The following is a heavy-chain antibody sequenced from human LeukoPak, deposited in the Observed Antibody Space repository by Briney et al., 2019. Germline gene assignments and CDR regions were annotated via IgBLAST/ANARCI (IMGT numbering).Heavy chain of an antibody. CDR3: AKSIVGATGRGAFDI. CDR2: ISGSGGST. D-gene: IGHD1-26*01. Sequence: SGGSLGLSCAASGFTFSSYAMSWVRQAPGKGLEWVSAISGSGGSTYYADSVKGRFTISRDNSKNTLYLQMNSLRAEDTAVYYCAKSIVGATGRGAFDIWGQGTMVTVSS. J-gene: IGHJ3*02. V-gene: IGHV3-23*01. CDR1: GFTFSSYA.